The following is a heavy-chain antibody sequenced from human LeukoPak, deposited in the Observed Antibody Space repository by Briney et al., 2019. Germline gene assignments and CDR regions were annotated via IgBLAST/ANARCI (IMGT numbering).Heavy chain of an antibody. J-gene: IGHJ6*03. D-gene: IGHD5-18*01. V-gene: IGHV4-59*01. Sequence: SETLSLTCTVSGGSISSYYWSWIRQPPGKGLEWIGYIYYSGSTNYNPSLKSRVTISVDTSKNQFSLKLSSVTAADTAVYYCSAQGYSYGYVGYMDVWGKGTTVTVSS. CDR2: IYYSGST. CDR3: SAQGYSYGYVGYMDV. CDR1: GGSISSYY.